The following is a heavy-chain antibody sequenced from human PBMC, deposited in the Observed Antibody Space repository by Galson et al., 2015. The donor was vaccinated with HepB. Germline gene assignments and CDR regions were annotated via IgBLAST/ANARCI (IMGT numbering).Heavy chain of an antibody. Sequence: SLRLSCAASGFTFQNYAMHWVRQAPGKGLEWVAVISHDGTNHHDAGSVKGRLFISRDNSKNTLYLQLRSLRLEDTAVYFCAKDRREYNYGSQGLDSWGQGTLVTVSS. CDR3: AKDRREYNYGSQGLDS. J-gene: IGHJ4*02. CDR1: GFTFQNYA. V-gene: IGHV3-30-3*01. CDR2: ISHDGTNH. D-gene: IGHD3-10*01.